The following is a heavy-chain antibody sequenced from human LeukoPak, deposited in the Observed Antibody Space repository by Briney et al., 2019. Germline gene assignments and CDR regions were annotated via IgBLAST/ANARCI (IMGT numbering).Heavy chain of an antibody. CDR2: IYSGGST. CDR3: ARDGGGYVWGSPWDY. J-gene: IGHJ4*02. D-gene: IGHD3-16*01. Sequence: GGSLRLSCAASGFTVSSNYMSWVRQAPGKGLEWVSVIYSGGSTYYADSVKGRFTISRDNSKNTLYLQMNSLRAEDTAVYYCARDGGGYVWGSPWDYWGQGTLVTVSS. V-gene: IGHV3-53*01. CDR1: GFTVSSNY.